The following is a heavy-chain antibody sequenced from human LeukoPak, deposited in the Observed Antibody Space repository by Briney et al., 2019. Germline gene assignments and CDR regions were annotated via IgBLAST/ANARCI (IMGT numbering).Heavy chain of an antibody. Sequence: GGSLRLSCAGSGFTFSNYALSWVRQAPGKGLEWVSAISGSGGSTYYADSVKGRFTISRDNSKNTLYLQMNSLRAEDTAVYYCAKVWQQLVHYYYYGMDVWGQGTTVTVSS. D-gene: IGHD6-13*01. CDR3: AKVWQQLVHYYYYGMDV. CDR1: GFTFSNYA. CDR2: ISGSGGST. J-gene: IGHJ6*02. V-gene: IGHV3-23*01.